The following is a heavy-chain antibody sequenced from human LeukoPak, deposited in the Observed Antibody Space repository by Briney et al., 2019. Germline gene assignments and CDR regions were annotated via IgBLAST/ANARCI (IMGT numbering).Heavy chain of an antibody. CDR1: GGSISSYY. D-gene: IGHD3-22*01. Sequence: SETLSLTCTVSGGSISSYYWSWIRQPPGKGLEWIGYIYYSGSTNYNPSLKSRVTISVDTSKNQFSLKLSSVPAADTAVYYCARAGRYDSSGYDYWGQGTLVTVSS. J-gene: IGHJ4*02. V-gene: IGHV4-59*01. CDR2: IYYSGST. CDR3: ARAGRYDSSGYDY.